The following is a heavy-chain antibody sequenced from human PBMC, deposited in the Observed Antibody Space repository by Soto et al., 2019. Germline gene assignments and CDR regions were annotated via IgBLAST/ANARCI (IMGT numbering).Heavy chain of an antibody. D-gene: IGHD3-16*01. CDR2: IIPIFGTA. CDR3: ARYPRGTFGGVSAFDI. Sequence: GASVKVSCKASGGTLSSYAISWVRQAPGQGLEWMGGIIPIFGTANYAQKFQGRVTITADESTSTAYMELSSLRSEDTAVYYCARYPRGTFGGVSAFDIWGQGTMVTVSS. V-gene: IGHV1-69*13. J-gene: IGHJ3*02. CDR1: GGTLSSYA.